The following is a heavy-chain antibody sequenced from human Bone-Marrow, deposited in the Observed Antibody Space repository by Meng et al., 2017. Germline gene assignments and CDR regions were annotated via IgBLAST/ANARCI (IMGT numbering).Heavy chain of an antibody. Sequence: ASVKVSCKASGYTFTSYDINWVRQATGQGLEWMGWMNPNSGNTGYAQKFQGRVTITRNTTISTAYMELSSLRSDDTAVYYCARVNMSITVVRVRHYYYYGMDVWGQGTTVTVSS. V-gene: IGHV1-8*03. CDR2: MNPNSGNT. CDR1: GYTFTSYD. J-gene: IGHJ6*02. CDR3: ARVNMSITVVRVRHYYYYGMDV. D-gene: IGHD3-10*01.